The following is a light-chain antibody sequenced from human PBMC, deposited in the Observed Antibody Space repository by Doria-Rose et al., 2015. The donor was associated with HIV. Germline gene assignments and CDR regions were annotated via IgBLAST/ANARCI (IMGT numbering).Light chain of an antibody. Sequence: EIVLTQSPGTLSLSPGERATLSCRASQSVSANYLAWYQQRPGQSPRLLIYGASSRATDIPDRFSGSGSGTDFTLTISRLEPEDFAVYYCHQYASSRTFGQGTKVEI. CDR2: GAS. J-gene: IGKJ1*01. CDR3: HQYASSRT. CDR1: QSVSANY. V-gene: IGKV3-20*01.